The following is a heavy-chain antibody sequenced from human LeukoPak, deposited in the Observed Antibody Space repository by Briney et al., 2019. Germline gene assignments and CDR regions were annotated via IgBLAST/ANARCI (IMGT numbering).Heavy chain of an antibody. CDR1: GGSVSSGSYY. D-gene: IGHD6-13*01. CDR3: ATFSSSWAYYYYGMDV. CDR2: IYYSGST. V-gene: IGHV4-61*01. Sequence: SETLSLTCTVSGGSVSSGSYYWSWIRQPPGKGLEWIGYIYYSGSTNYNPSLKSRVTISVDTSKNQSSLKLSSVTAADTAVYYCATFSSSWAYYYYGMDVWGQGTTVTVSS. J-gene: IGHJ6*02.